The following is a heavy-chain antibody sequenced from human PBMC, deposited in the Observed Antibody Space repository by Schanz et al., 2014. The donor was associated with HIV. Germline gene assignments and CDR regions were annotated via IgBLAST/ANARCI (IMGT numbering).Heavy chain of an antibody. Sequence: VQLVESGGGLVQPGGSLRLSCAASGFTFSRDAMSWVRQAPAKGLEWVAVISYDGSIKEYADSVKGRFAISRDNSKNTVYLQMNSLRGEDSAVYYCAKVGRIYSTTWIDHWGQGTLVTVSS. CDR1: GFTFSRDA. CDR2: ISYDGSIK. CDR3: AKVGRIYSTTWIDH. D-gene: IGHD6-13*01. V-gene: IGHV3-30*18. J-gene: IGHJ4*02.